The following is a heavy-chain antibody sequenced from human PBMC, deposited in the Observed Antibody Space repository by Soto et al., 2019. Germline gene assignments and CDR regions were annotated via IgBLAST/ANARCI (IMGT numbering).Heavy chain of an antibody. V-gene: IGHV4-30-2*01. D-gene: IGHD3-10*01. J-gene: IGHJ4*02. Sequence: SETLSLTCAVSCGSISSGGYSWSWIRQPPGKGLEWIGYIYHSGSTYYNPSLKSRVTISVDRSKNQFSLKLSSVTAADTAVYYCARSSDGSGSYSFGYFDYWGQGTLVTVSS. CDR1: CGSISSGGYS. CDR2: IYHSGST. CDR3: ARSSDGSGSYSFGYFDY.